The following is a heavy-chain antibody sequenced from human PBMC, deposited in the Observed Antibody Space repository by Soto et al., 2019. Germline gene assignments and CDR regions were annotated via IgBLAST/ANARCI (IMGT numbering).Heavy chain of an antibody. J-gene: IGHJ4*02. D-gene: IGHD5-12*01. CDR2: IWYDGSNK. CDR1: GFTFSSYG. V-gene: IGHV3-33*01. Sequence: QVQLVESGGGVVQPGRSLRLSCAASGFTFSSYGMHWVRQAPGKGLEWVAVIWYDGSNKYYADSVKGRFTISRDNSKNTLYLQMNSLRAEDTAVYYCARDRYGGYVRTDYWGQGTLVTVSS. CDR3: ARDRYGGYVRTDY.